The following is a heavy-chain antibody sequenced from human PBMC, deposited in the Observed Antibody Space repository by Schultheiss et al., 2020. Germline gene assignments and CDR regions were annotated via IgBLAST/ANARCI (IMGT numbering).Heavy chain of an antibody. J-gene: IGHJ4*02. CDR2: IYYSGST. V-gene: IGHV4-59*04. CDR3: ARAQSDLDPCLDY. Sequence: SETLSITCTVSGGSISSYYWTWIRQPPGKGLEWIGSIYYSGSTYYNPSLKSRVTISEDTPKNHFSLRLSSVTAADTAVYYCARAQSDLDPCLDYWGQGTLVTVSS. CDR1: GGSISSYY.